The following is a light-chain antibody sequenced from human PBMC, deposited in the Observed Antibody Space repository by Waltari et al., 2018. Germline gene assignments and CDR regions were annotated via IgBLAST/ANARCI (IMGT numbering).Light chain of an antibody. CDR3: QHYLRLPVT. J-gene: IGKJ1*01. V-gene: IGKV3-20*01. CDR2: GAS. Sequence: EIVLTQSPGTLSLSPGESATLSCRTRQSVTRALAWYQQKPGQAPRLLIYGASNRATGIPDSFSGSGSGTDFSLTISSLEPEDFAVYYCQHYLRLPVTFGQGTKVEVK. CDR1: QSVTRA.